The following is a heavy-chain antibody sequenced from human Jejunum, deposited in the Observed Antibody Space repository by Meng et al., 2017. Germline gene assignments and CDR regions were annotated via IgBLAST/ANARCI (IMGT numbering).Heavy chain of an antibody. J-gene: IGHJ4*02. D-gene: IGHD3/OR15-3a*01. CDR2: VSVGGYNA. Sequence: GESLKISCAASGFTFTNYAMTWVRQAPGSGLEWVSTVSVGGYNADYADSVKGRFTISRDNSKDTLYLQMNSLRAEDTAIYYCAKGPGRGLVMTIPPSFWGKGTLVTVSS. CDR1: GFTFTNYA. V-gene: IGHV3-23*01. CDR3: AKGPGRGLVMTIPPSF.